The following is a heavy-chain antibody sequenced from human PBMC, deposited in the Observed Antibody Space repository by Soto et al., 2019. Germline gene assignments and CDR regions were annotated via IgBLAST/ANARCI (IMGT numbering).Heavy chain of an antibody. J-gene: IGHJ4*02. CDR2: IGSAGDP. Sequence: GGSLRLSCAASGFTFSSSDMHWVRQATGKGLERVSGIGSAGDPYYAGSVKGRFTISRENAKNSLYLQMNSLRAGDTAVYYCARWNWQQLAFDYWGQGTLVTV. CDR1: GFTFSSSD. D-gene: IGHD6-13*01. CDR3: ARWNWQQLAFDY. V-gene: IGHV3-13*05.